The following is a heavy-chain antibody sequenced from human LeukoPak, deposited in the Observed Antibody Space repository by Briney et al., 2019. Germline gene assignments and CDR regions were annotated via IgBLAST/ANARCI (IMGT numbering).Heavy chain of an antibody. CDR2: IYYSGST. V-gene: IGHV4-59*01. D-gene: IGHD6-25*01. CDR1: GCSISRYY. CDR3: ARLAATVGFDY. Sequence: SETLARDCTVAGCSISRYYGSWIRQPQGHGLEWIGYIYYSGSTNYNPSLKSRVSISVDTSKNQFSLKLSSVTAADTAVYYCARLAATVGFDYWGEGTLVTVSS. J-gene: IGHJ4*02.